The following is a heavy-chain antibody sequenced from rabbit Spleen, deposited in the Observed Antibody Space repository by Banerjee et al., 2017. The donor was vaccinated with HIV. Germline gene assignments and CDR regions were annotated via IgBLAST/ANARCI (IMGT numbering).Heavy chain of an antibody. J-gene: IGHJ4*01. CDR3: VREVAAKFNL. CDR1: GFAFSGYG. Sequence: QEQVVESGGGLVQPGGSLKVSCKASGFAFSGYGVSWVRQAPGKGLEWIGYIDPVFGITYYANWVNGRFTISRDNAQNTLFLQLNSLTAADTATYFCVREVAAKFNLWGPGTLVTVS. CDR2: IDPVFGIT. D-gene: IGHD4-1*01. V-gene: IGHV1S47*01.